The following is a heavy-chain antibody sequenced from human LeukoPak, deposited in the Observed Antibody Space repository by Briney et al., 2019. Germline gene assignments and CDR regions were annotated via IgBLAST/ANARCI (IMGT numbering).Heavy chain of an antibody. Sequence: TGGSLRLSCAASGFTVSSSYMSWVRQAPGKGLEWVSVIYSGGSTYYADSVKGRFTISRDNSKNTLYLQMNSLRAEDTAVYYCVNSVMLRGIIRPYWGQGTLVTVSS. CDR3: VNSVMLRGIIRPY. J-gene: IGHJ4*02. V-gene: IGHV3-66*01. CDR2: IYSGGST. CDR1: GFTVSSSY. D-gene: IGHD3-10*01.